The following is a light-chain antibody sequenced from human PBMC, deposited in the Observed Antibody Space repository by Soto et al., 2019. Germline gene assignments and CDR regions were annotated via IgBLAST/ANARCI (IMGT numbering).Light chain of an antibody. CDR3: QQYETSHPMYT. CDR1: QSVISTY. V-gene: IGKV3-20*01. J-gene: IGKJ2*01. Sequence: EIGLTQSPGTLSLSPGERATLSCRTSQSVISTYLAWYQQKPGQAPRLLIYDASRRATGIPDRFSGSGSGTDFTLTIIRLEHEDFAVYYCQQYETSHPMYTFGQGTKLEIK. CDR2: DAS.